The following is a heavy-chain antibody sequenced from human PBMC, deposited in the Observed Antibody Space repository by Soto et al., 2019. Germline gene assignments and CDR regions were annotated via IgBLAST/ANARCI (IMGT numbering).Heavy chain of an antibody. CDR1: GVSISSAGYS. V-gene: IGHV4-30-2*01. J-gene: IGHJ4*02. Sequence: SETLSLTCAVSGVSISSAGYSWNWIRQPPGGGLEWIGYIYHSGSFLYHPSLKSRVAISLDRSKNQFSLRLTSVTAADTAVFYCARSVGYRSGWWPYYFDYWGQGALVTVSS. CDR3: ARSVGYRSGWWPYYFDY. CDR2: IYHSGSF. D-gene: IGHD6-19*01.